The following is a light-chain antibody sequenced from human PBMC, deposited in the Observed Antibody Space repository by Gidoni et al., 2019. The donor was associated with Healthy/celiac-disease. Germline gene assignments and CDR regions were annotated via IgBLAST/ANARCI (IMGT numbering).Light chain of an antibody. CDR1: QSVSSN. CDR3: QQYNNWPPLYT. Sequence: ILITQSPATLSVSPGERATLSCRASQSVSSNLAWYQQKPGQAPRLLIYGASTRATGIPARFSGSGSGTEFTLTISSLQSEDFAVYYCQQYNNWPPLYTFGQGTKLEIK. CDR2: GAS. J-gene: IGKJ2*01. V-gene: IGKV3-15*01.